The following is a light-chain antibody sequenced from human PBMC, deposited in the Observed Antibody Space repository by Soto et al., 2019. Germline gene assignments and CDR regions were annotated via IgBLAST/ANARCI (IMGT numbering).Light chain of an antibody. CDR1: QSVSSSY. Sequence: EIVLTQSPGTLSLSPGERATLSCRASQSVSSSYLAWYQQKPGQAPRLLIYGASSRATGIPDRFSGSGSGTDFNLTIRRLEPEDGEVYYCQQYGSSPSWKFGQGTKVDIK. J-gene: IGKJ1*01. CDR3: QQYGSSPSWK. CDR2: GAS. V-gene: IGKV3-20*01.